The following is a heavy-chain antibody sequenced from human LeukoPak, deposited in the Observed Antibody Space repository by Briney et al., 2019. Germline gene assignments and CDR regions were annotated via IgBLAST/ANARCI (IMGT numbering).Heavy chain of an antibody. V-gene: IGHV3-21*01. CDR2: ISSSSSYI. Sequence: PGGSLRLSCAASGFTFSSYSMNWVRQAPGKGLEWVSSISSSSSYIYYADSVKGRFTISRDNAKNSLYLQMNSLRAEDTAVYYCAKDLSRGIVGASGSPHDYWGQGTLVTVSS. J-gene: IGHJ4*02. CDR3: AKDLSRGIVGASGSPHDY. CDR1: GFTFSSYS. D-gene: IGHD1-26*01.